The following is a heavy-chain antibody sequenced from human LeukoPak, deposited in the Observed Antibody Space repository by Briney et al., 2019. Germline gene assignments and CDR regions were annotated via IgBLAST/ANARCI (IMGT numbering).Heavy chain of an antibody. J-gene: IGHJ3*02. CDR2: IYSGGST. Sequence: GGSLRLSCAASGFTVSSNYMSWVRQAPGKGLEGVSVIYSGGSTYYADSLKGRFTISRDNSKNTLYLQMNSLRAEDTAVYYCASRYGDYVDAFDIWGQGTMVTVSS. CDR1: GFTVSSNY. CDR3: ASRYGDYVDAFDI. V-gene: IGHV3-53*01. D-gene: IGHD4-17*01.